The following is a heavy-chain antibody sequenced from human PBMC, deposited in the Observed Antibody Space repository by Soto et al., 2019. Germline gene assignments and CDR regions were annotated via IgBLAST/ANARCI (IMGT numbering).Heavy chain of an antibody. D-gene: IGHD3-10*01. CDR3: ARWFGEGNWFDP. Sequence: PSETLSLTCTVSGGSISSGDYYWSWIRQPPGKGLEWIGYIYYSGSTYYNPSLKSRVTISVDTSKNQFSLKLSSVTAADTAVYYCARWFGEGNWFDPWGQGTLVTVSS. CDR1: GGSISSGDYY. J-gene: IGHJ5*02. CDR2: IYYSGST. V-gene: IGHV4-30-4*01.